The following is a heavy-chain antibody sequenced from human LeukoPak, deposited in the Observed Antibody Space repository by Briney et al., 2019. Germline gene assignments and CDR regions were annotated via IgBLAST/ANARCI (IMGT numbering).Heavy chain of an antibody. CDR1: GFTFSNYI. V-gene: IGHV3-30*02. J-gene: IGHJ4*02. CDR2: IRFDGTNR. Sequence: GGSLRLSCAASGFTFSNYIMHWVRQAPGKGLEWVSFIRFDGTNRHYVDSVKGRFTISRDNANDMLYLQMNSLNFEDTAVYYCARDAYHSGDLDQWGEGTLVIVSS. D-gene: IGHD7-27*01. CDR3: ARDAYHSGDLDQ.